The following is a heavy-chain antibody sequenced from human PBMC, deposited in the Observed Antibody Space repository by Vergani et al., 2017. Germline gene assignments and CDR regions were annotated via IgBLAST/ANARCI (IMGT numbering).Heavy chain of an antibody. CDR1: GGSIRSGGYY. V-gene: IGHV4-31*03. D-gene: IGHD3-10*01. J-gene: IGHJ4*02. Sequence: QVQLQESGPGLVKPSQTLSLTCTVSGGSIRSGGYYWSWIRQHPGKGLEWIGYIYYSGSTNYNPSLKSRVTISVDTSKNQFSLKLSAVTAADTAVYYCARGLLYYFDYWGQGTLVTVSS. CDR3: ARGLLYYFDY. CDR2: IYYSGST.